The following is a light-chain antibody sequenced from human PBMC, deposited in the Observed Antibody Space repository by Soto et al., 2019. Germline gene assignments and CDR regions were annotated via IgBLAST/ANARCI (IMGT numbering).Light chain of an antibody. V-gene: IGLV2-14*01. CDR1: SSDVGGSNY. Sequence: QSALTQPASVSGSPGQSITISCTGTSSDVGGSNYVSWFQQRPGKAPKLMIYEVSNRPSGVSNRFSGSKSGNTASLTISGLRAEDEADYYCSSDTTSSTLGVFGGGTQLT. CDR2: EVS. CDR3: SSDTTSSTLGV. J-gene: IGLJ2*01.